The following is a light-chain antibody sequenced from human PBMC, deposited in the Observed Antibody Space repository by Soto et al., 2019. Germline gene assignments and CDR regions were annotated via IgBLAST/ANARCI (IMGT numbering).Light chain of an antibody. CDR2: EVN. CDR1: SSDIGAYDY. J-gene: IGLJ1*01. Sequence: QSALTQPASLSGSPGQSITISCTGTSSDIGAYDYVSWFQQHPGKAPKLMISEVNNRPSGVSNRFSGSKSGNTAYLTISGLQVGDEAEYFCSLYSSNGSLIFGPGTKVTVL. CDR3: SLYSSNGSLI. V-gene: IGLV2-14*01.